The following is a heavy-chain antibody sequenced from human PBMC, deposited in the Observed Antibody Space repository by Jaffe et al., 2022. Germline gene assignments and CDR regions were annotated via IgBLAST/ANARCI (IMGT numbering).Heavy chain of an antibody. CDR1: SGSMTGYY. D-gene: IGHD3-10*01. CDR3: AQDGPWVPRGAFDI. CDR2: IYYSGDT. V-gene: IGHV4-59*01. Sequence: QVQLQGSGPGLVKPSETLSLTCTVSSGSMTGYYWSWIRQPPGKGLEWIGYIYYSGDTSYNPSLKSRVTISIDTSKKQFSLKLSSLTAADTALYYCAQDGPWVPRGAFDIWGQGTVVTVSS. J-gene: IGHJ3*02.